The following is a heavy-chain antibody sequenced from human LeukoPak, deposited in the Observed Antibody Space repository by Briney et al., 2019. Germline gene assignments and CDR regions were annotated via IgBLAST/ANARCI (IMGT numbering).Heavy chain of an antibody. D-gene: IGHD3-10*02. Sequence: SGPTPVKPPETLTLTSTVLGTSLSTSGVGVGWIRQPRVKALEWLAFIYWDDDKRYSPSLKSRLTIPKDTSKNQVLLTMTNMDPVDTATCHCAHYEVFGELHYWGQGTLVTVSS. CDR1: GTSLSTSGVG. J-gene: IGHJ4*02. CDR3: AHYEVFGELHY. CDR2: IYWDDDK. V-gene: IGHV2-5*02.